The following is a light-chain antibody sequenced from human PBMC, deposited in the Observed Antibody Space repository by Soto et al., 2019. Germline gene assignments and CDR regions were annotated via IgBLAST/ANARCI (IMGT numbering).Light chain of an antibody. CDR1: QSVSSY. CDR2: DAS. Sequence: EIVLTQSPATLSLSPGDRATLSCRASQSVSSYLAWYQQKPGQAPRLLIYDASNRATGIPARFSGSGSGTDFTLTISILEPEDLAVYYCQQRSNWITFGQGTRLEIK. V-gene: IGKV3-11*01. CDR3: QQRSNWIT. J-gene: IGKJ5*01.